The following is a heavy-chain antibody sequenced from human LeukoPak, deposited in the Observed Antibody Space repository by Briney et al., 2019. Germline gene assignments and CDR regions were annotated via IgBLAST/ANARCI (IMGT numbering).Heavy chain of an antibody. V-gene: IGHV6-1*01. CDR1: GDSVSSNSAA. Sequence: SQTLSLTCAISGDSVSSNSAAWNWIRQSPSGGLEWLGRTYYRSKWYYDYALSVKSRSTINPDTSENQFSLQLNSVTPDDTAVYYCARDGTWRLDYWGQGILVAVSS. J-gene: IGHJ4*02. CDR3: ARDGTWRLDY. CDR2: TYYRSKWYY. D-gene: IGHD2-15*01.